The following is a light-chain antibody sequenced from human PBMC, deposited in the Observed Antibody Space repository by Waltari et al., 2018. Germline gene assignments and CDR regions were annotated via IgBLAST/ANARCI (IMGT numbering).Light chain of an antibody. CDR3: QQLNTYPYT. CDR2: TSS. CDR1: QDINTY. J-gene: IGKJ2*01. Sequence: QLTQSPSSLSASVGDRVTITCRASQDINTYLAWYQLKPGKAPKLLISTSSTLQTGAPSRFSGSGSGPDFTLTITSLQPEDLATYYCQQLNTYPYTFGQGTKLEIK. V-gene: IGKV1-9*01.